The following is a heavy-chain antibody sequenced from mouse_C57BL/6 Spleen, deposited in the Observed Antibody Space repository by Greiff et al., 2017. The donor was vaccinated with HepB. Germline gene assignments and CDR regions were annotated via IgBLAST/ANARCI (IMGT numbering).Heavy chain of an antibody. J-gene: IGHJ4*01. CDR2: IDPEDGDT. Sequence: VQLKQSGAELVRPGASVKLSCTASGFNIKDYYMHWVKQRPEQGLEWIGRIDPEDGDTEYAPKFQGKATMTADTSSNPAYRQLSSLTSEDTAVYYCTAMITTGPYYAMDYWGQGTSVTVSS. CDR1: GFNIKDYY. D-gene: IGHD2-4*01. CDR3: TAMITTGPYYAMDY. V-gene: IGHV14-1*01.